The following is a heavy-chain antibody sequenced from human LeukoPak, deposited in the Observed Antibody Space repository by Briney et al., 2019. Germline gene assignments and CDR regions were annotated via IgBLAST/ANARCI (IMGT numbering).Heavy chain of an antibody. CDR1: GGTFSSEA. Sequence: SVKVSCKVSGGTFSSEAFSWVRQAPGQGVEWMGGIIPIFGTANYAQKFRARVTISADESTSTVYMEMSSLRSDDTAVYYCAREPPVPNRYCHYMDVWGKGTTVAVSS. CDR2: IIPIFGTA. J-gene: IGHJ6*03. V-gene: IGHV1-69*13. D-gene: IGHD1-26*01. CDR3: AREPPVPNRYCHYMDV.